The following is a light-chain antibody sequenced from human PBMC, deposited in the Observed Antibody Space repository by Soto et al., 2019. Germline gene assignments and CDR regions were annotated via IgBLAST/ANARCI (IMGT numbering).Light chain of an antibody. CDR2: GAS. J-gene: IGKJ1*01. CDR1: QSVSSNY. Sequence: EIGLTQSPGTLSLSPGDRATLSYRASQSVSSNYLAWYQRKPGQAPRLLIYGASSRAIDIPNRFSGSGSGTDFTLTITRLEPEDFAVYYCQQYGSSPPTFGQGTKVEI. V-gene: IGKV3-20*01. CDR3: QQYGSSPPT.